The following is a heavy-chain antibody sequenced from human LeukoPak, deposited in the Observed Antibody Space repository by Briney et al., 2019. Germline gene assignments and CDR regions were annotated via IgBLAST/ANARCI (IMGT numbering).Heavy chain of an antibody. J-gene: IGHJ4*02. Sequence: ASVKVSCKASGYTFTSYYMHWVRQAPGQGLEWMGIINPSGGSTSYAQKFQGRVTMTRDTSTSTVYMELSSLRSEDTAVYYCARAEHYYGSGSYYLGYWGQGTPVTVSS. CDR1: GYTFTSYY. D-gene: IGHD3-10*01. V-gene: IGHV1-46*01. CDR3: ARAEHYYGSGSYYLGY. CDR2: INPSGGST.